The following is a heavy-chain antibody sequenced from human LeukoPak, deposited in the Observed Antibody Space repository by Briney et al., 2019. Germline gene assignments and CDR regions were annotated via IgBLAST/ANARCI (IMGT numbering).Heavy chain of an antibody. J-gene: IGHJ4*02. V-gene: IGHV3-7*01. CDR2: INQDGSEN. Sequence: PGGSLRLSCAAFGFTFSSYWMSWVRQSPGKGLEWVANINQDGSENHYVDSVKGRFTISRDNAKNSVFVQMNGLRVEDTAVYYCVRAGGSSWSDFWGQGTLVTVSS. CDR3: VRAGGSSWSDF. CDR1: GFTFSSYW. D-gene: IGHD6-13*01.